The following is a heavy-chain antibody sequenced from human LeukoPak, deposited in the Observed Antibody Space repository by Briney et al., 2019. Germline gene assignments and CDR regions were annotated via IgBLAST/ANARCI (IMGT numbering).Heavy chain of an antibody. V-gene: IGHV3-66*01. CDR2: IDSGGST. CDR1: GLSVGDNY. Sequence: AGGSLRLSCAASGLSVGDNYMTWVRQAPGKGLEWVSVIDSGGSTYYADSVKGRFTISRDNSKNMLYLQMNSLRAEDTAVYYCARASSVSLPYYWGQGTLVTVSS. D-gene: IGHD2-15*01. J-gene: IGHJ4*02. CDR3: ARASSVSLPYY.